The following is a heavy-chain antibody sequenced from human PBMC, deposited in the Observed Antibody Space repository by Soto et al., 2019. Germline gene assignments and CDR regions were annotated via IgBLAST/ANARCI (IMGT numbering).Heavy chain of an antibody. CDR2: ISSSSSYI. CDR3: ARSPYQLLSGWFDP. CDR1: GFTFSSYS. D-gene: IGHD2-2*01. J-gene: IGHJ5*02. V-gene: IGHV3-21*01. Sequence: GESLKISCAASGFTFSSYSMNWVRQAPGKGLEWVSSISSSSSYIYYADSVKGRFTISRDNAKNSLYLQMNSLRAEDTAVYYCARSPYQLLSGWFDPWGQGTLVTVSS.